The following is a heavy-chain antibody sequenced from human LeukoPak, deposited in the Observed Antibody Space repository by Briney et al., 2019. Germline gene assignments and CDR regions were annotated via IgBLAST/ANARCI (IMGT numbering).Heavy chain of an antibody. CDR3: ARASPLYYDFWSGYYAYYYFDY. CDR1: GFTVSSNY. D-gene: IGHD3-3*01. J-gene: IGHJ4*02. V-gene: IGHV3-53*01. CDR2: IYSGGST. Sequence: GGSLRLSCAASGFTVSSNYMSWVRQAPGKGLEWVSVIYSGGSTYYADSVKGRFTISRDNSKNTLYLQMNSLRAEDTAVCYCARASPLYYDFWSGYYAYYYFDYWGQGTLVTVSS.